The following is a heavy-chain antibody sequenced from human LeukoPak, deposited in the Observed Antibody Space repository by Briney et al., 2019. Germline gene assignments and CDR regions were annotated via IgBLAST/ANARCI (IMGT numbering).Heavy chain of an antibody. V-gene: IGHV3-30*04. CDR3: AKDRDSSGWYGDY. Sequence: GRSLRLSCAASGFTFSSYAMHWVRQAPGKGLEWVAVISYDGSNKYYADSVKGRFTISRDNSKNTLYLQMNSLRAEDTAVYYCAKDRDSSGWYGDYWGQGTLVTVSS. CDR2: ISYDGSNK. CDR1: GFTFSSYA. D-gene: IGHD6-19*01. J-gene: IGHJ4*02.